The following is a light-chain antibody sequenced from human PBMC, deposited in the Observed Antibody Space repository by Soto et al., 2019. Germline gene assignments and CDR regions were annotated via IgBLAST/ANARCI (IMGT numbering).Light chain of an antibody. CDR1: SSAVGGYNY. J-gene: IGLJ1*01. CDR3: SSYTSSSTPV. CDR2: EVS. Sequence: QSVLTQPASVSGSPGQSITISCTGTSSAVGGYNYVSWYQQHPGKAPKLMIYEVSNRPSGVSNRFSGSQSGNTASLTISGLQAEDEADYYCSSYTSSSTPVFGTGTKVTVL. V-gene: IGLV2-14*01.